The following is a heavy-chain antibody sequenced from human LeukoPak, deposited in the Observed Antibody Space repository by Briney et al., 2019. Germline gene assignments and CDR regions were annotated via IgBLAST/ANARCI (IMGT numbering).Heavy chain of an antibody. V-gene: IGHV3-74*01. Sequence: GGSLRLSCAASGFTFSSYWMHWVRQAPGKGLVWVSRINSDGSSTSYADSVKGRFTISRDNAKNTLYLQMNSLRAEDTAVYYCARDRTRDGYNQGRVFDYWGQGTLVTVSS. CDR2: INSDGSST. CDR3: ARDRTRDGYNQGRVFDY. D-gene: IGHD5-24*01. CDR1: GFTFSSYW. J-gene: IGHJ4*02.